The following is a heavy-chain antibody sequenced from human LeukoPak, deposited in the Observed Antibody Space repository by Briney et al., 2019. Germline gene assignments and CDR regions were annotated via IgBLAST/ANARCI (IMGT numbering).Heavy chain of an antibody. CDR2: IWYDGSNK. J-gene: IGHJ4*02. CDR1: GFTFSSYG. D-gene: IGHD5-12*01. Sequence: GGSLRLSCAASGFTFSSYGMHWVRQAPGKGLEWVAVIWYDGSNKYYADSVKGRFTISRDNSKNTLYLQMNGLRAEDTAVYYCARVKPTVATADYWGQGTLVTVSS. V-gene: IGHV3-33*01. CDR3: ARVKPTVATADY.